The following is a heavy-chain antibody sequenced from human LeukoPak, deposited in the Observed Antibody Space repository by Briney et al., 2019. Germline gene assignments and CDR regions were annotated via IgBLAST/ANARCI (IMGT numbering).Heavy chain of an antibody. CDR1: GFTFSSYW. J-gene: IGHJ4*02. V-gene: IGHV3-74*01. D-gene: IGHD6-19*01. CDR2: INSDGSST. CDR3: ASSIAVAAMGYYFDY. Sequence: GGSLRLSCAASGFTFSSYWMHWVRHAPGKGLVWVSRINSDGSSTSYADSVKGRFTISRDNAKNTLYLQMNSLRAEDTAVYYCASSIAVAAMGYYFDYWGQGTLVTVSS.